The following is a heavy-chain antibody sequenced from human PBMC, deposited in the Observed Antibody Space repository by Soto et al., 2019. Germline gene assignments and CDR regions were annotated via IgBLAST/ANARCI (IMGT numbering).Heavy chain of an antibody. CDR1: GFTFSSYG. CDR2: ISGSGGST. Sequence: GGSLRLSCAASGFTFSSYGMHWVRQAPGKGLEWVAVISGSGGSTYYADSVKGRFTISRDNSKNTLYLQMNSLRAEDTAVYYCAKAPPVAGTSGAFDIWGQGTMVTVSS. CDR3: AKAPPVAGTSGAFDI. J-gene: IGHJ3*02. D-gene: IGHD6-19*01. V-gene: IGHV3-23*01.